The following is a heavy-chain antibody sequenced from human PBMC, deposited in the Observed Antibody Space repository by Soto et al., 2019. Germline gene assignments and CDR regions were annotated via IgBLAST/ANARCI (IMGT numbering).Heavy chain of an antibody. Sequence: ASVKVSCKASGYTFTNYAVHWVRQAPGQSLEWMGWISTGDGDTRYSQNFQDRLTITRETSASTVYMDLSSLRSEDTAMYYCAREVRSAGEDRWGQGTLVTVSS. CDR1: GYTFTNYA. CDR2: ISTGDGDT. D-gene: IGHD6-19*01. CDR3: AREVRSAGEDR. V-gene: IGHV1-3*04. J-gene: IGHJ5*02.